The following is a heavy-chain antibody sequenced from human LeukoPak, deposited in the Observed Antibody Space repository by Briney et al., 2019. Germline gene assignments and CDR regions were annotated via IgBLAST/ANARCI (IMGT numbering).Heavy chain of an antibody. Sequence: SETLSLTCAVYGGSFSGYYWSWIRQPPGKGLEWIGEINHSGSTNYNPSLKSRVTISVDTSKNQFSLKLSSVTAADTAVYYCASWLGAAAAGSFLPDYWGQGTLVTVSS. CDR3: ASWLGAAAAGSFLPDY. J-gene: IGHJ4*02. V-gene: IGHV4-34*01. CDR1: GGSFSGYY. CDR2: INHSGST. D-gene: IGHD6-13*01.